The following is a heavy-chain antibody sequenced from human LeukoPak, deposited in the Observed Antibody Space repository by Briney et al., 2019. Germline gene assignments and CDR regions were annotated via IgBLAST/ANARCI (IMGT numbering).Heavy chain of an antibody. CDR3: ARGRSITLLRGVAMSDGFDI. CDR2: IDTSGSYI. J-gene: IGHJ3*02. V-gene: IGHV3-21*01. D-gene: IGHD3-10*01. Sequence: GGSLRLSCTASGFTFTSYGMNWVRQAPGKGLEWVSFIDTSGSYIYYGDSLKGRVTISRDNAKNSLYLQMNGLRAEDAAVYYCARGRSITLLRGVAMSDGFDIWGQGAMVTVSS. CDR1: GFTFTSYG.